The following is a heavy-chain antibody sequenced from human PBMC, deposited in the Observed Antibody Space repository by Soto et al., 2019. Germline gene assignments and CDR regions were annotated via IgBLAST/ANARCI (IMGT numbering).Heavy chain of an antibody. CDR2: ISSSGSTI. V-gene: IGHV3-48*03. Sequence: PGGSLRLSFAASGFTFRSYEMNWVRQAPGQGLEWVSYISSSGSTIYNADSVKGRFTISRDNGKKSLYLQMNCLRAEDTAVYYSARTSGWYGYYGMDVWGQGTTVIVTS. CDR3: ARTSGWYGYYGMDV. D-gene: IGHD6-19*01. J-gene: IGHJ6*02. CDR1: GFTFRSYE.